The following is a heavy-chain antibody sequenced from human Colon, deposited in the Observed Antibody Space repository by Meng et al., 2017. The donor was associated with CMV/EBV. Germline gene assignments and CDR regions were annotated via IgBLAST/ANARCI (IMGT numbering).Heavy chain of an antibody. CDR1: GGSFSGYY. D-gene: IGHD2/OR15-2a*01. CDR2: IYYTGGT. V-gene: IGHV4-59*01. J-gene: IGHJ2*01. Sequence: CAVYGGSFSGYYWTWIRQAQGKGPEWTGYIYYTGGTNYNPSLKSRVTISFDTSKNEVSLNLRSVTAADTAVYYCARKPRIANFWYFDLWGRGTLVTVSS. CDR3: ARKPRIANFWYFDL.